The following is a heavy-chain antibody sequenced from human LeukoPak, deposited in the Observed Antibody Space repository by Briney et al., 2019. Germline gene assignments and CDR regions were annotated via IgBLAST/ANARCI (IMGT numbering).Heavy chain of an antibody. CDR1: GFTFSSYS. Sequence: PGGSLRLSCAASGFTFSSYSMNWVRQAPGKGLEWVSSISSSSSYIYYADSVKGRFTISRDNAKNSLYLRMNSLRAEDTAVYYCARAKMATIIEAGYWGQGTLVTVSS. J-gene: IGHJ4*02. V-gene: IGHV3-21*01. D-gene: IGHD5-24*01. CDR3: ARAKMATIIEAGY. CDR2: ISSSSSYI.